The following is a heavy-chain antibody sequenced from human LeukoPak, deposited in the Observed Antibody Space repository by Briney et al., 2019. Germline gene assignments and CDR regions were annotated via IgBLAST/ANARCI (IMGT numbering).Heavy chain of an antibody. J-gene: IGHJ4*02. CDR2: IYSGGST. CDR3: ARAKSGSSPWDY. CDR1: GFTFSSNS. D-gene: IGHD1-26*01. V-gene: IGHV3-53*01. Sequence: GGSLRLSCAASGFTFSSNSMTWVRQAPGKGLEWVSLIYSGGSTYYADSVKGRFTISRDNSKNTLYLQMNSLRAEDTAVYYCARAKSGSSPWDYWGQGTLVTVSS.